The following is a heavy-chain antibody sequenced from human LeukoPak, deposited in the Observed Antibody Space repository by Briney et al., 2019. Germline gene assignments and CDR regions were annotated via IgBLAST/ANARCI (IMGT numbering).Heavy chain of an antibody. V-gene: IGHV3-23*01. CDR2: ISGSGGST. Sequence: GGSLRLSCAASGFTFSSYAMSWVRQAPGKGLEWVSAISGSGGSTYYADSVKGRFTISRDNSKNTLCLQMNSLRAEDTAVYYCAKESAAVAAAGSYYFDYWGQGTLVTVSS. CDR3: AKESAAVAAAGSYYFDY. J-gene: IGHJ4*02. D-gene: IGHD6-13*01. CDR1: GFTFSSYA.